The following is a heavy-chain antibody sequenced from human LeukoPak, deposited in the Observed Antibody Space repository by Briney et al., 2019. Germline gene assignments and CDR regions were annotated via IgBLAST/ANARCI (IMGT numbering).Heavy chain of an antibody. CDR2: ISYDGSNK. CDR1: GFTFSSYA. CDR3: AREPGPQRGYSYGRQYFQH. V-gene: IGHV3-30-3*01. J-gene: IGHJ1*01. Sequence: PGGSLRLSCAASGFTFSSYAMHWVRQAPGKGLEWVAVISYDGSNKYYADSVKGRFTISRDNSKNTLYLQMNSLRAEDTAVYYCAREPGPQRGYSYGRQYFQHWGQGTLVTVSS. D-gene: IGHD5-18*01.